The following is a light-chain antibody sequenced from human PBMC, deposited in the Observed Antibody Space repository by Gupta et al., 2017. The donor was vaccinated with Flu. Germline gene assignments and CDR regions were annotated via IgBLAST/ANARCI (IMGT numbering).Light chain of an antibody. V-gene: IGKV1-33*01. CDR1: QDISNY. J-gene: IGKJ2*01. Sequence: DIQMTQSPSSLSASVGDRVTITCQASQDISNYLNWYQQKPGKAPKLLIFDASNLETGVPSRFSGGGSGTDYSFTIISLQQEDIAAYYCQQHDNLPPFTFGQGTKLDIK. CDR2: DAS. CDR3: QQHDNLPPFT.